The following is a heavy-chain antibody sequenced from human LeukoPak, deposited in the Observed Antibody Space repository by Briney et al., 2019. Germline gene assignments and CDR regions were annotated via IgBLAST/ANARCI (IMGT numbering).Heavy chain of an antibody. CDR3: ARELGYSGRIDY. CDR1: GGTFSSYA. J-gene: IGHJ4*02. CDR2: IIPIFGTA. V-gene: IGHV1-69*13. D-gene: IGHD5-12*01. Sequence: ASVKVSCKVSGGTFSSYAISWVRQAPGQGLEWMGGIIPIFGTANYAQKFQGRVTITADESTSTAYMELSSLRSEDTAVYYCARELGYSGRIDYWGQGTLVTVSS.